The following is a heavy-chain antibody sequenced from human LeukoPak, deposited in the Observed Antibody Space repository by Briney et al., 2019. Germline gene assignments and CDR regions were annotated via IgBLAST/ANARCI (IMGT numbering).Heavy chain of an antibody. CDR1: GFTFSSYS. CDR3: ARDIGWDDY. CDR2: ISSSSSYI. V-gene: IGHV3-21*04. J-gene: IGHJ4*02. Sequence: GGSLRLSCAASGFTFSSYSMNWVRQAPGKGLEWVSSISSSSSYIYHADSVKGRFTISRDNSKNTLYLQMNSLRAEDTAVYYCARDIGWDDYWGQGTLATVSS. D-gene: IGHD1-26*01.